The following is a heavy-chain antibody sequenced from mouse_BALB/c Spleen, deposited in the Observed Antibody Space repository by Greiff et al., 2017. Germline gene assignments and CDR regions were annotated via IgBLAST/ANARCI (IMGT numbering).Heavy chain of an antibody. J-gene: IGHJ4*01. V-gene: IGHV3-2*02. Sequence: EVKLQESGPGLVKPSQSLSLTCTVTGYSITSDYAWNWIRQFPGNKLEWMGYISYSGSTSYNPSLKSRISITRDTSKNQFFLQLNSVTTEDTATYYCAREDYGNYDAMDYWGQGTSVTVSS. CDR3: AREDYGNYDAMDY. CDR2: ISYSGST. CDR1: GYSITSDYA. D-gene: IGHD2-1*01.